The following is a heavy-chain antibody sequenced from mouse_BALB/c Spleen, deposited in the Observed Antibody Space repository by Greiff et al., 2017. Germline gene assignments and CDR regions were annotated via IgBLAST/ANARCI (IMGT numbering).Heavy chain of an antibody. D-gene: IGHD2-1*01. CDR2: ISYDGSN. J-gene: IGHJ3*01. CDR1: GYSITSGYY. CDR3: AREGYGNLRGSFAY. Sequence: EVQLQESGPGLVKPSQSLSLTCSVTGYSITSGYYWNWIRQFPGNKLEWMGYISYDGSNNYNPSLKNRISITRDTSKNQFFLKLNSVTTEDTATYYCAREGYGNLRGSFAYWGQGTLVTVSA. V-gene: IGHV3-6*02.